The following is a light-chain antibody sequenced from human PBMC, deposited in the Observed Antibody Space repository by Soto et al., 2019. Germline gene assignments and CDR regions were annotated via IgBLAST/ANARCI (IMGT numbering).Light chain of an antibody. CDR2: EVT. CDR3: SSYAGSNTYV. V-gene: IGLV2-8*01. J-gene: IGLJ1*01. CDR1: SSVVGGYDY. Sequence: QSVLTQPPSASGSPGQSVTISCTGTSSVVGGYDYVSWYQHHPGKAPKLMIYEVTKRPSGVPDRFSGSKSGNTASLTVSGLQAEDEADYYCSSYAGSNTYVFGTGTKVTVL.